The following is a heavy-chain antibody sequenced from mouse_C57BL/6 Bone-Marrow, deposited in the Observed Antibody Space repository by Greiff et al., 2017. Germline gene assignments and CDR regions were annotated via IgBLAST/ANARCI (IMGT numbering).Heavy chain of an antibody. V-gene: IGHV1-53*01. Sequence: VQLQQSGTELVKPGASVKLSCKASGYTFTSYWMHWVKQRPGQGLEWIGNINPSNGGTNYNEKFKSKATLTVDKSSSTAYMQLSSLTSEDSAVYYCARWGRLGLGFAYWGQGTLVTVSA. CDR3: ARWGRLGLGFAY. CDR2: INPSNGGT. D-gene: IGHD4-1*01. J-gene: IGHJ3*01. CDR1: GYTFTSYW.